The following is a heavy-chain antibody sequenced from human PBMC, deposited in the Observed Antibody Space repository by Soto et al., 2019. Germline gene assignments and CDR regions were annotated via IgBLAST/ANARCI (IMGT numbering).Heavy chain of an antibody. D-gene: IGHD6-19*01. V-gene: IGHV1-18*01. Sequence: QVQLVQSGAEVKKPGASVKVSCKASGYTFTSYGISWVRQAPGQGLEWMGWISAYNGNTNYAQKRQGRVTMTTDTSTSTAYLELRSLRSDATAVYYCERASSGFPHFDYWGQGTLVTVSS. CDR3: ERASSGFPHFDY. CDR1: GYTFTSYG. J-gene: IGHJ4*02. CDR2: ISAYNGNT.